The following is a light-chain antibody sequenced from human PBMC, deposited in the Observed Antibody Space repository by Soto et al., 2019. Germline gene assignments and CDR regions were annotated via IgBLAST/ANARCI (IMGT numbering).Light chain of an antibody. CDR1: QNVYNN. CDR3: PQGRNWPLT. CDR2: DAS. Sequence: EIVMTQSPATLSVSPGEGATLSCKASQNVYNNLAWYQQRPGQPPRLLIYDASTRATGISARFSGSGYGTEFTLTISSLQSEDFAVYFCPQGRNWPLTFGGGTKVEIK. V-gene: IGKV3-15*01. J-gene: IGKJ4*01.